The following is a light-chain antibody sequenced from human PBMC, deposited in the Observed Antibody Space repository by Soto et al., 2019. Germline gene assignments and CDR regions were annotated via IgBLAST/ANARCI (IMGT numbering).Light chain of an antibody. V-gene: IGKV4-1*01. Sequence: DIVMTQSPDSLAVSLGERATINCKSSQSVLYSSNNKNYLAWYQQKPGRPPKLLIYWASTRESGVPDRFSGSGSGTDFTLTISSLQAEDVAVYYCQQYYSTIITFGQGTRLEIK. CDR2: WAS. CDR1: QSVLYSSNNKNY. J-gene: IGKJ5*01. CDR3: QQYYSTIIT.